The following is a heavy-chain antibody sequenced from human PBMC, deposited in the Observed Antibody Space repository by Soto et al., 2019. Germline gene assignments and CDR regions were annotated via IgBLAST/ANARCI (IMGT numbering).Heavy chain of an antibody. V-gene: IGHV3-13*01. J-gene: IGHJ3*02. CDR2: IATSGHA. Sequence: PGGSLRLSRAASGFTFSVYGMTWVRHAPGESLEGVSVIATSGHAVYADSVKGRFTITREDAKNSVYLQMNSLRDGDTSVDYCARGVGFGEQYSDALDMWSLGTMVPVSS. D-gene: IGHD3-10*01. CDR3: ARGVGFGEQYSDALDM. CDR1: GFTFSVYG.